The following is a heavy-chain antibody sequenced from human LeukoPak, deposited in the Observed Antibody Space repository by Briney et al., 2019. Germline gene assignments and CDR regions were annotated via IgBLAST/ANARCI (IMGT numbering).Heavy chain of an antibody. CDR3: ASSHDYGDYDWFDP. Sequence: PGGSLRLSCAASGFTFSSYSMNWVRQAPGKGLEWVSSISSSSSTIYYADSVKGRFTISRDNAKNSLYLQMNSLRAEDTAVYYCASSHDYGDYDWFDPWGQGTLVTVSS. D-gene: IGHD4-17*01. CDR1: GFTFSSYS. CDR2: ISSSSSTI. V-gene: IGHV3-48*01. J-gene: IGHJ5*02.